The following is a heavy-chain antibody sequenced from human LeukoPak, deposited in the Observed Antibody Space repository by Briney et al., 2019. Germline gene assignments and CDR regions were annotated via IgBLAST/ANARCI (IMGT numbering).Heavy chain of an antibody. J-gene: IGHJ5*02. CDR1: GFTFSSYW. Sequence: PGGSLRLSCAASGFTFSSYWMSWVRQAPGKGLEWVANIKQDGSEKCYVDSVKGRFTISRGNSKNTLYLQMSSLRAEDTAVYYCANDLHYYDSSGYASGPWGQGTLVTVSS. CDR2: IKQDGSEK. V-gene: IGHV3-7*03. CDR3: ANDLHYYDSSGYASGP. D-gene: IGHD3-22*01.